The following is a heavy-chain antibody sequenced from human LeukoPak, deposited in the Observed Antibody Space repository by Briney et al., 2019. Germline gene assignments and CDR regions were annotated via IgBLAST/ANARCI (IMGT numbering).Heavy chain of an antibody. J-gene: IGHJ4*02. V-gene: IGHV3-33*01. CDR1: GFTFSSYG. CDR3: AREASRCSSTSCPNGY. Sequence: GRSLRLSCAASGFTFSSYGMHWVRQAPGKGLEWVAVIWYDGSNKYYADSVKGRFTISRDNSKNTLYLQLNSLRAEDTAVYYCAREASRCSSTSCPNGYWGQGTLVTVSS. CDR2: IWYDGSNK. D-gene: IGHD2-2*01.